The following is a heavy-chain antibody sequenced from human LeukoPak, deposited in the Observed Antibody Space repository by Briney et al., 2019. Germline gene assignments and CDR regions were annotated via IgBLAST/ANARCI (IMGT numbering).Heavy chain of an antibody. CDR2: IKVDGSEK. CDR1: GFTFRIYW. Sequence: PGGSLRLSCAASGFTFRIYWTSWVRQAPGKGLEWVGDIKVDGSEKYYVRSVEGRSTISRDNAKNSLYLQMNSLRAEDTALYYCARDYQGSADYWGQGTLGTVSS. D-gene: IGHD2-2*01. CDR3: ARDYQGSADY. J-gene: IGHJ4*02. V-gene: IGHV3-7*04.